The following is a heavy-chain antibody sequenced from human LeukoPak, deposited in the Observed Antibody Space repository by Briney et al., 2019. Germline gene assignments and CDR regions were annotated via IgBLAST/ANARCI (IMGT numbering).Heavy chain of an antibody. Sequence: PGGSLRLSCVVSGFRFDGYGLHWVRQAPGKGLEWVSGISWSGTTTGYADSVKGRFTISRDSAKNSLYLQMDSLRVEDTALYYCAKDESTGGFAPGYFYGMGVWGQGTTVTVSS. CDR3: AKDESTGGFAPGYFYGMGV. D-gene: IGHD3-16*01. J-gene: IGHJ6*02. V-gene: IGHV3-9*01. CDR2: ISWSGTTT. CDR1: GFRFDGYG.